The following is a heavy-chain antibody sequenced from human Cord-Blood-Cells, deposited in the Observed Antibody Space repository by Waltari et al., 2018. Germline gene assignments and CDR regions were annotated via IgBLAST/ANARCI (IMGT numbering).Heavy chain of an antibody. CDR3: ARDSDATEGYSGYDVLGWFDP. V-gene: IGHV4-38-2*02. D-gene: IGHD5-12*01. J-gene: IGHJ5*02. Sequence: QVQLQESGPGLVKPSETLSLTCAVSGYSISSGSYWGWIRQPPGKGLEWIGSIYHSGSTYYNPSLKSRVTISVDTSKNQFSLKLSSVTAADTAVYYCARDSDATEGYSGYDVLGWFDPWGQGTLVTVSS. CDR1: GYSISSGSY. CDR2: IYHSGST.